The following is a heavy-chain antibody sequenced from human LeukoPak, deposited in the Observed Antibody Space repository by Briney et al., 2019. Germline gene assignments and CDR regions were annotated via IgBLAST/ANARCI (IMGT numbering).Heavy chain of an antibody. V-gene: IGHV1-46*01. J-gene: IGHJ6*03. CDR2: INPSGGST. CDR3: SRDHSGTVAVEGRHYYYMDV. CDR1: GYSFTSYY. D-gene: IGHD1-26*01. Sequence: ASVKVSCKASGYSFTSYYMHWVRQAPGQGLEWLGIINPSGGSTNYAQKFEGRVTMTRDTSSSTVYLELTSLRSEDTAVYYWSRDHSGTVAVEGRHYYYMDVWGKGTTVTVSS.